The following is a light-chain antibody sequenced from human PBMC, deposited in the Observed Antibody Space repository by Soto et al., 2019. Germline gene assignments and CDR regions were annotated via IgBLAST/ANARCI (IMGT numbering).Light chain of an antibody. CDR1: QSVSSNY. V-gene: IGKV3-20*01. CDR3: QQYDNSPIT. Sequence: EIVLTQSPGTLSLSPVERATLSCMASQSVSSNYLAWYQQKPGQAPRLLMYGASSRATGIPDRFSGSGSGTDFTLTISRLEPEDFAVYYCQQYDNSPITFGQGTRLEIK. J-gene: IGKJ5*01. CDR2: GAS.